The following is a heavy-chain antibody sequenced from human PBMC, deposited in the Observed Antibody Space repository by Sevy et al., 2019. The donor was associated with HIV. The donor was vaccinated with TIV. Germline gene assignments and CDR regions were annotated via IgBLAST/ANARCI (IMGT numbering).Heavy chain of an antibody. V-gene: IGHV3-23*01. CDR3: AKDSYSSSWYFDY. J-gene: IGHJ4*02. D-gene: IGHD6-13*01. CDR1: GFTFGDYA. CDR2: ISGSGGST. Sequence: GGSLRLSCTASGFTFGDYAMSWFRQAPGKGLEWVSAISGSGGSTYYADSVKGRFTISRDNSKNTLYLQMNSLRAEDTAVYYCAKDSYSSSWYFDYWGQGTLVTVSS.